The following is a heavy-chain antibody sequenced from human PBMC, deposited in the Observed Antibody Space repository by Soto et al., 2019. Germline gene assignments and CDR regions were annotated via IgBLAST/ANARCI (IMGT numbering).Heavy chain of an antibody. CDR1: GGPLSRYA. D-gene: IGHD2-2*01. CDR2: IIPIFGTA. V-gene: IGHV1-69*06. J-gene: IGHJ6*02. Sequence: SVKVSCKASGGPLSRYAISWVRQAPGQGLEWMGGIIPIFGTANYAQKFQGRVTITADKSTSTAHMELSSLRSEETAVYYCARGQGSSNPLTEFEYYYYGMDVWGQGTTVTVSS. CDR3: ARGQGSSNPLTEFEYYYYGMDV.